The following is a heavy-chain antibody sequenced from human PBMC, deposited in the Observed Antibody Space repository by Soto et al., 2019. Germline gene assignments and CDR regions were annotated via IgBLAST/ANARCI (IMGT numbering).Heavy chain of an antibody. V-gene: IGHV3-33*01. Sequence: TGGSLRLSCAASGFTFSSYGMHWVRQAPGKGLEWVAVIWYDGSNKYYADSVKGRFTISRDNSKNTLYLQMNSLRAEDTAVYYCASSVGAAWYFDYWGQGTLVTVSS. J-gene: IGHJ4*02. CDR3: ASSVGAAWYFDY. CDR2: IWYDGSNK. CDR1: GFTFSSYG. D-gene: IGHD1-26*01.